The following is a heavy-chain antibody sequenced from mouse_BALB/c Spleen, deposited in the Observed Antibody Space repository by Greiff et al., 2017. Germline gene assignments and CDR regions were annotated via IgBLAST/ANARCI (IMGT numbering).Heavy chain of an antibody. V-gene: IGHV1-9*01. CDR3: ARRDGPWFAY. D-gene: IGHD2-3*01. Sequence: VKLQQSGAELMKPGASVKISCKATGYTFSSYWIEWVKQRPGHGLEWIGEILPGSGSTNYNEKFKGKATFTADTSSNTAYMQLSSLTSEDSAVYYCARRDGPWFAYWGQGTLVTVSA. CDR1: GYTFSSYW. J-gene: IGHJ3*01. CDR2: ILPGSGST.